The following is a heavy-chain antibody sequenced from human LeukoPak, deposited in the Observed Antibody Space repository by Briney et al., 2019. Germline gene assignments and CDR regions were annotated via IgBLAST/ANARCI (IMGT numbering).Heavy chain of an antibody. CDR2: VVPSVDIA. V-gene: IGHV1-69*02. J-gene: IGHJ3*01. Sequence: SVKVSCKASGGTFRRYTIIWVRQAPGQGLEWMGRVVPSVDIANYAQKFQGRVTIIADKSTSTAYTDLSSLRSEDTAVYYCATIVAAATNDAFDLWGQGTMVTVSS. CDR3: ATIVAAATNDAFDL. CDR1: GGTFRRYT. D-gene: IGHD1-26*01.